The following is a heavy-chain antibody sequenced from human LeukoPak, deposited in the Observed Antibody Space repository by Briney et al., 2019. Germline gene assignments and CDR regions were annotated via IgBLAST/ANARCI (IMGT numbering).Heavy chain of an antibody. V-gene: IGHV4-59*01. Sequence: SETLSLTCTVFVDYISNWYWSWVRQPPGKGLEWIAYMYYNGRTNRGTTNYNPTLKSRVNMSVDTSKNHLYLKMTSVTAADTAVYYCARGPSIGALGDLWGQGRMVIVSS. J-gene: IGHJ3*01. CDR1: VDYISNWY. CDR3: ARGPSIGALGDL. CDR2: MYYNGRTNRGTT. D-gene: IGHD5-12*01.